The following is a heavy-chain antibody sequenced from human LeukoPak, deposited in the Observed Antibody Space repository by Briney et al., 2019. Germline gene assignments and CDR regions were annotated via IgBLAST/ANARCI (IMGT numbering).Heavy chain of an antibody. CDR1: GGSFSGYY. CDR2: INHSGST. D-gene: IGHD3-22*01. Sequence: SETLSLTCAVYGGSFSGYYWSWIRQPPGRGLEWIGEINHSGSTNYNPSLKSRVTISVDTSKNQFSLKLSSVTAADTAVYYCARGTRNYYDSSGMFDYWGQGTLVTVSS. J-gene: IGHJ4*02. CDR3: ARGTRNYYDSSGMFDY. V-gene: IGHV4-34*01.